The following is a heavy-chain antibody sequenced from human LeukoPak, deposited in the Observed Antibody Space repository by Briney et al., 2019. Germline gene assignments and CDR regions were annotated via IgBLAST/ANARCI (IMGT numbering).Heavy chain of an antibody. D-gene: IGHD6-13*01. CDR2: IYYSGST. J-gene: IGHJ4*02. V-gene: IGHV4-34*01. CDR3: ARAEAAGRRTVWFDY. Sequence: SETLSLTCAVYGGSFSGYYWGWTRQPPGKGLEWIGSIYYSGSTYYNPSLKSRVTISVDTSKNQFSLKLSSVTAADTAVYYCARAEAAGRRTVWFDYWGQGTLVTVSS. CDR1: GGSFSGYY.